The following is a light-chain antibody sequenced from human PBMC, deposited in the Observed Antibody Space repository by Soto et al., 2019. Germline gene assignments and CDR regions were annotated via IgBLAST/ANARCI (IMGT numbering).Light chain of an antibody. V-gene: IGKV3-20*01. CDR1: RSLSSSY. CDR3: QQYGSSPYT. CDR2: GVS. J-gene: IGKJ2*01. Sequence: EIVLTQSPGALPLSPGERATLSCRASRSLSSSYIAWFQQKPGQAPRLLIYGVSRRVTGTPDRFSGSGSGTDFTLTISRLEPEDFAVYYCQQYGSSPYTFGQGTKLEIK.